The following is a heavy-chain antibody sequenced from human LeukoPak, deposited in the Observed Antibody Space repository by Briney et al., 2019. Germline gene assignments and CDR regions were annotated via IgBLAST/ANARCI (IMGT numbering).Heavy chain of an antibody. CDR1: GFTLSSYD. D-gene: IGHD7-27*01. J-gene: IGHJ5*02. CDR2: IATAGDT. Sequence: GESLRLSCAASGFTLSSYDIHWVRHPTGKGLEWVSAIATAGDTFYSASVKGRFTISGENAKNSLYLQMSSLRVGDTAVYYCTRGGDGFDPWGQGTLVTVSS. CDR3: TRGGDGFDP. V-gene: IGHV3-13*01.